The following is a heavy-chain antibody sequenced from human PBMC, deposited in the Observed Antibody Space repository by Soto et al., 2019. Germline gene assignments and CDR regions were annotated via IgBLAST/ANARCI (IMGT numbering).Heavy chain of an antibody. CDR1: GFTFSSYG. V-gene: IGHV3-30-3*01. J-gene: IGHJ6*02. Sequence: QVQLVESGGGVIQPGRSLRLSCAASGFTFSSYGMHWVRQAPGKGLEWLAVISHDGSNEYYADSAKGRFTISRDNSKTTLFLQMNSLGLEDTAVYYCARASDRYGHGGMVVWGQGTTVTVSS. CDR2: ISHDGSNE. CDR3: ARASDRYGHGGMVV. D-gene: IGHD3-10*01.